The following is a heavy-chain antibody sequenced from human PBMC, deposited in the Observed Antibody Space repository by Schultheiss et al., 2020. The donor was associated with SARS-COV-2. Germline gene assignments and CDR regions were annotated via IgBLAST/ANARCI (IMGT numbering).Heavy chain of an antibody. CDR2: IYPGDSDT. CDR3: ARMEMATIFV. CDR1: GYIFSDYW. J-gene: IGHJ4*02. V-gene: IGHV5-51*01. Sequence: GESLKISCQGSGYIFSDYWVGWVRQMPGKGLEWMGIIYPGDSDTRYSPSFQGQVTISADKSISTAYLQWSSLKASDTAMYYCARMEMATIFVWGQGTLVTVSS. D-gene: IGHD5-24*01.